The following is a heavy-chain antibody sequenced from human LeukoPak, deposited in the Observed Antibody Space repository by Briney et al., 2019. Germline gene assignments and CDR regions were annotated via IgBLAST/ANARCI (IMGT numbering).Heavy chain of an antibody. CDR2: ISYDGSNK. Sequence: GGSLRLSCAASGFTFSSYAMHWVRQAPGKGLEWVAVISYDGSNKYYADSVKGRFTISRDNSKNTLYLQMNSMRAEDTAVYYCARDHSLPLTWNYAYYYYYGMDVWGQGTTVTVSS. CDR1: GFTFSSYA. V-gene: IGHV3-30-3*01. J-gene: IGHJ6*02. D-gene: IGHD1-7*01. CDR3: ARDHSLPLTWNYAYYYYYGMDV.